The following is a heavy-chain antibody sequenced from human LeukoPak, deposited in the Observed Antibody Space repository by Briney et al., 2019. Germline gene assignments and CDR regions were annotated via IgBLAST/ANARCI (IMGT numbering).Heavy chain of an antibody. Sequence: GGSLRLSCAASGFPFSSYWMSWVRQAPGKGLEWVANIKQDGSDKYYVDSVEGRFTISRDNAENSLNLQLNSLRADDTAVYYCARLTGTTGFDYWGQGTLVTVSS. J-gene: IGHJ4*02. CDR3: ARLTGTTGFDY. CDR1: GFPFSSYW. V-gene: IGHV3-7*01. CDR2: IKQDGSDK. D-gene: IGHD1-1*01.